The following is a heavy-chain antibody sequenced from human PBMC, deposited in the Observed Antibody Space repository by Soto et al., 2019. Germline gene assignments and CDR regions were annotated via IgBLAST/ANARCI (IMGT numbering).Heavy chain of an antibody. CDR1: GYTFTSYA. CDR3: TREEGVFDY. CDR2: INAGNGNT. V-gene: IGHV1-3*01. Sequence: QVQLVQSGAEVKKPGASVKVSCKASGYTFTSYAMHWVRQAPGQRLEWMGWINAGNGNTKYLQKFQGRVTITRDTSASTAYMELSSLRSEDTAVYYCTREEGVFDYWGQGTLVTVSS. J-gene: IGHJ4*02. D-gene: IGHD3-16*01.